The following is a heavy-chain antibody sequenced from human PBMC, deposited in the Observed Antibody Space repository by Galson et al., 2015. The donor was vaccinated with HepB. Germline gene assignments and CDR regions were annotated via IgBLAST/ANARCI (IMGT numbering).Heavy chain of an antibody. J-gene: IGHJ6*02. V-gene: IGHV2-70*01. CDR1: GFSLSTSGMC. Sequence: PALVKPTQTLTLTCTFSGFSLSTSGMCVSWIRQPPGKALEWLALIDWDDDKYYSTSLKTRLTISKDTSKNQVVLTMTNMDPVDTATYYCARIRLPYDSSGYYPAPYYYYGMDVWGQGTTVTVSS. CDR3: ARIRLPYDSSGYYPAPYYYYGMDV. D-gene: IGHD3-22*01. CDR2: IDWDDDK.